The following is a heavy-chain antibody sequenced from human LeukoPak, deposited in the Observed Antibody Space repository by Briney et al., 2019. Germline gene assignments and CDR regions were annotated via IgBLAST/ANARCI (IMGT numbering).Heavy chain of an antibody. CDR3: ARGMPGCSSTSCYVDY. V-gene: IGHV1-18*01. J-gene: IGHJ4*02. CDR1: GYTFTSYG. Sequence: ASVKVSCKASGYTFTSYGISWVRQAPGQGLEWMGWISAYNGNTNYAQKLQGRVTMTTDTSTSIAFMELRSLRSDDTAVYYCARGMPGCSSTSCYVDYWGQGTLVTVSS. CDR2: ISAYNGNT. D-gene: IGHD2-2*01.